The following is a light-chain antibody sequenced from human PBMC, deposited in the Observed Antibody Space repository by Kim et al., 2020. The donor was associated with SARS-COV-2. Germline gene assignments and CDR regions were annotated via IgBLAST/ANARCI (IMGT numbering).Light chain of an antibody. Sequence: QSVLTQPPSASGTPGQRVTMSCSGSSSNVGTKTVNWYQQLPGTAPKLLIYSNNQRPSGVPDRFSGSKSGSSASLAISGLQSEDEADYSCGAWDDSLNGWGLGGGTQLTVL. CDR1: SSNVGTKT. V-gene: IGLV1-44*01. CDR2: SNN. CDR3: GAWDDSLNGWG. J-gene: IGLJ3*02.